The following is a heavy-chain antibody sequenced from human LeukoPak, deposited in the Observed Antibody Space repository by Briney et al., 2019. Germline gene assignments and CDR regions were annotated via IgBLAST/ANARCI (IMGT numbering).Heavy chain of an antibody. J-gene: IGHJ6*03. CDR1: GFTFSSYW. CDR2: IKQDGSEK. CDR3: ARTGRSTFGVVIPRYYYYYMDV. Sequence: GGSLRLSCAASGFTFSSYWMSWVRQAPGKGLEWVANIKQDGSEKYYVDSVKGRFTISRDNAKNSLYLQMNSLRAEDTAVYYCARTGRSTFGVVIPRYYYYYMDVWGKGTTVTVSS. V-gene: IGHV3-7*01. D-gene: IGHD3-3*01.